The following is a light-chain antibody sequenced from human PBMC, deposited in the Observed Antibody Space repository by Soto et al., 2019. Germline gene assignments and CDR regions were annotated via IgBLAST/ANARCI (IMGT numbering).Light chain of an antibody. Sequence: DIQMTQSPSTLSASVGDRVTITCRASQSISSWLAWYQQKPGKAPKLLIYDASSLETGVQSRFSGSGSDTEFTLTINNLQPDDFATYHCQQYNRYSLTFGGGTKVEIK. V-gene: IGKV1-5*01. CDR2: DAS. CDR1: QSISSW. CDR3: QQYNRYSLT. J-gene: IGKJ4*01.